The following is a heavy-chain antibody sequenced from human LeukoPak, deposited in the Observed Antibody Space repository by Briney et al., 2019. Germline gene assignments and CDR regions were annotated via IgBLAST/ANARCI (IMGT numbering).Heavy chain of an antibody. CDR1: GFTFSDYY. J-gene: IGHJ4*02. CDR3: ARGSLYYYDSSGYYEQNDY. CDR2: ISSSGSTI. V-gene: IGHV3-11*04. D-gene: IGHD3-22*01. Sequence: GGSLRLSCATSGFTFSDYYMSGIRQAPGKGLEWVSYISSSGSTIYYADSVKGRFTISRDNAKNSLYLQMNSLRAEDTAVYYCARGSLYYYDSSGYYEQNDYWGQGTLVTVSS.